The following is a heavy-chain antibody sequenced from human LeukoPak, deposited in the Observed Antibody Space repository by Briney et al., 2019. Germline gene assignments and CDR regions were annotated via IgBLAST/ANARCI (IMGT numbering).Heavy chain of an antibody. CDR1: GFTFSSYA. CDR2: ISYDGTNK. D-gene: IGHD4-11*01. V-gene: IGHV3-30-3*01. CDR3: AKDMASRDDYSNLFDY. J-gene: IGHJ4*02. Sequence: PGGSLRLSCAASGFTFSSYAMHWVRQTPGKGLEWVAGISYDGTNKYYTDSVKGRFTISRDNSKNTLYLQMSSLRAEDTAVYYCAKDMASRDDYSNLFDYWGQGTLVTVSS.